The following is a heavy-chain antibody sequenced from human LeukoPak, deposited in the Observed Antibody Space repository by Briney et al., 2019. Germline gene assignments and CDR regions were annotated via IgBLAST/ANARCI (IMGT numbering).Heavy chain of an antibody. CDR2: IIPIFGTA. J-gene: IGHJ3*02. D-gene: IGHD5-18*01. V-gene: IGHV1-69*13. Sequence: GASVKVSCKASGGTFSSYAISWVRQAPGQGLEWMGGIIPIFGTANYAQKFQGRVAITADESTSTAYMELSSLRSEDTAVYYCARGRQLWSYGGHDAFDIWGQGTMVTVSS. CDR1: GGTFSSYA. CDR3: ARGRQLWSYGGHDAFDI.